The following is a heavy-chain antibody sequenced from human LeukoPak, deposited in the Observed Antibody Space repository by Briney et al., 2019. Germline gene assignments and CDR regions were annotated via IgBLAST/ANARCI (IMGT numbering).Heavy chain of an antibody. Sequence: GGSPRLSCAASGFTFSSYSMNWVRQAPGKGLEWVSSISSSSSYIYYADSVKGRFTISRDNAKNSLFLQMNSLRAEDTAVYYCARDLNSGWYSLYYFDYWGQGTLVTVSS. J-gene: IGHJ4*02. V-gene: IGHV3-21*01. CDR2: ISSSSSYI. D-gene: IGHD6-19*01. CDR1: GFTFSSYS. CDR3: ARDLNSGWYSLYYFDY.